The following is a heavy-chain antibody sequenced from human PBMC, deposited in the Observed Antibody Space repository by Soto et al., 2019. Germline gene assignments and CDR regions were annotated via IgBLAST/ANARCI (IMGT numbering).Heavy chain of an antibody. CDR1: CGSISSGGYY. D-gene: IGHD3-22*01. V-gene: IGHV4-31*03. J-gene: IGHJ5*02. CDR3: ARDRKYSYGYSYYYDSSGYHMWFDP. Sequence: TLSLTCTVSCGSISSGGYYWSWIRQHPGKGLEWIGYIYYSGSTYYNPSLKSRVTISVDPSKNQFSLKLSSVTAADTAVYYCARDRKYSYGYSYYYDSSGYHMWFDPWGQGTLVTVSS. CDR2: IYYSGST.